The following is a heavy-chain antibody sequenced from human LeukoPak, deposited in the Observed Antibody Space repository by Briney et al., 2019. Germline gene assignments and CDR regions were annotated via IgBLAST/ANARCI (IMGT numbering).Heavy chain of an antibody. CDR1: GFPFSSYV. V-gene: IGHV3-30*04. CDR2: ISYDGSNE. D-gene: IGHD3-3*01. J-gene: IGHJ6*03. Sequence: GGSLRLSCVVSGFPFSSYVMHWVRQAPGKGLEWVAVISYDGSNEYYGDSVKGRFTISRDNSKNTLYLQMNSLRAEDTAVYYCAKDQKIFEGYMDVWGKGTTVTVSS. CDR3: AKDQKIFEGYMDV.